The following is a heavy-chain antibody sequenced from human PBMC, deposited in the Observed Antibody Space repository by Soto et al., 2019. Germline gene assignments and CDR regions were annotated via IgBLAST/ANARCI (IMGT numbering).Heavy chain of an antibody. CDR2: ISGSGGST. CDR1: GFTFSSYA. D-gene: IGHD3-10*01. Sequence: EVQLLESGGDLVQPGGSLRLSCTASGFTFSSYAMNWVRQAPGKGLEWVSVISGSGGSTYYADSVKGRFTISRDNSKNTLYLQMNSLRAEDTAVYYCAKRNYGSEFDYWGQGTLVTVSS. J-gene: IGHJ4*02. CDR3: AKRNYGSEFDY. V-gene: IGHV3-23*01.